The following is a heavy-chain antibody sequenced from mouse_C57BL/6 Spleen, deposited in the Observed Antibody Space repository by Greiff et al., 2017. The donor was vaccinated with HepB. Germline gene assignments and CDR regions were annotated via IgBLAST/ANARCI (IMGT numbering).Heavy chain of an antibody. D-gene: IGHD1-2*01. CDR3: TRARLLRLWYFDV. CDR1: GFTFSSYA. Sequence: VQLKESGEGLVKPGGSLKLSCAASGFTFSSYAMSWVRQTPEKRLEWVAYISSGGDYIYYADTVKGRFTISRDNARNTLYLQMSSLKSEDTAMYYCTRARLLRLWYFDVWGTGTTVTVSS. V-gene: IGHV5-9-1*02. J-gene: IGHJ1*03. CDR2: ISSGGDYI.